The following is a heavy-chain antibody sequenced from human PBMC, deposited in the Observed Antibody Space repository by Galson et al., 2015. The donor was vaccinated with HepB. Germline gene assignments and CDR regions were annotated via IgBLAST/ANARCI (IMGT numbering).Heavy chain of an antibody. V-gene: IGHV3-30*18. Sequence: SLRLSCAASGFTFSNYGMHWVRQAPGKGLEWVAVISHDGNNKYYADSVKGRFAISRDDSKNTLFLQMNSLRDEDTAVYYCAKPNLAYNDFWSGSNNWFDPWGQGTLVIVSS. CDR2: ISHDGNNK. J-gene: IGHJ5*02. CDR1: GFTFSNYG. CDR3: AKPNLAYNDFWSGSNNWFDP. D-gene: IGHD3-3*01.